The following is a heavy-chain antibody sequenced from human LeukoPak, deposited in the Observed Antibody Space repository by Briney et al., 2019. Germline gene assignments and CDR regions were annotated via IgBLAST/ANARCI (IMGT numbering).Heavy chain of an antibody. CDR1: GYTFSNYC. CDR2: ISAYNGNT. V-gene: IGHV1-18*04. J-gene: IGHJ6*03. CDR3: ARVVYYDSSGYYYPDNYYYYYYYMDV. Sequence: GASVKVSCKASGYTFSNYCMHWVRQAPGQGLEWMGWISAYNGNTNYAQKLQGRVTMTTDTSTSTAYMELRSLRSDDTAVYYCARVVYYDSSGYYYPDNYYYYYYYMDVWGKGTTVTISS. D-gene: IGHD3-22*01.